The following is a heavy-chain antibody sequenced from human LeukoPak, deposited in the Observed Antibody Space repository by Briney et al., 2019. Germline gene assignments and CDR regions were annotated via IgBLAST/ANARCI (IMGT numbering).Heavy chain of an antibody. CDR1: GFNFSSYW. CDR2: INQDGSEK. D-gene: IGHD3-10*01. Sequence: PGGSLRLSCAASGFNFSSYWMSCVRQAPGKGLEWVANINQDGSEKYYVDSVKGRFTISRDNAKNSVFLQMNSLRAEDTAVYYWARSPRDCASGSGDIWGQGTLVTVSS. CDR3: ARSPRDCASGSGDI. J-gene: IGHJ4*02. V-gene: IGHV3-7*05.